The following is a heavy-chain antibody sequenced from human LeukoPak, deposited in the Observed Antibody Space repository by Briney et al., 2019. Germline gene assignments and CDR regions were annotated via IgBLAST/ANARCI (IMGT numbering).Heavy chain of an antibody. Sequence: PGGSLRLSCAASGFTVSSNYMSWVRQAPGKGLEWVSVIYSGGSTYYADSVKGRFTISRDNSKNTLYLQMNSLRAEDTAVYYCARDLRARGSRFDPWGQGTLVTVSS. CDR2: IYSGGST. D-gene: IGHD3-10*01. CDR1: GFTVSSNY. J-gene: IGHJ5*02. CDR3: ARDLRARGSRFDP. V-gene: IGHV3-53*01.